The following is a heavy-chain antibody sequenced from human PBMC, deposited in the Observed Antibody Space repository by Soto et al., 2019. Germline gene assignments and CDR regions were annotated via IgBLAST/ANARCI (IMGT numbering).Heavy chain of an antibody. Sequence: QVQLQESGPGLVKPSQTLSLTCTVSGDPISSGDYYWSWIRQPPGKGLEWIGYIYYSGTTYYNPSLKSRVTMAVDTSENQFSLTLSSVTAADTAVYYCARSPDRGANSRGALDMWGQGTMVTVSS. J-gene: IGHJ3*02. V-gene: IGHV4-30-4*01. CDR1: GDPISSGDYY. CDR3: ARSPDRGANSRGALDM. CDR2: IYYSGTT. D-gene: IGHD7-27*01.